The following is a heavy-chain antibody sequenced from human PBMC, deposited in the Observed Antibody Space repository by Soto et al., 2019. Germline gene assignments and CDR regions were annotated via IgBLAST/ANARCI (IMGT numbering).Heavy chain of an antibody. V-gene: IGHV3-30*18. CDR3: AKDLTAGGLLGAFDI. J-gene: IGHJ3*02. CDR2: ISYDGSNK. Sequence: GGSLRLSCAASGFTFSSYGMHWVRQAPGKGLEWVAVISYDGSNKYYADSVKGRFTISRDNSKNTLYLQMNSLRAEDTAVYYCAKDLTAGGLLGAFDIWGQGTMVTVSS. D-gene: IGHD2-8*02. CDR1: GFTFSSYG.